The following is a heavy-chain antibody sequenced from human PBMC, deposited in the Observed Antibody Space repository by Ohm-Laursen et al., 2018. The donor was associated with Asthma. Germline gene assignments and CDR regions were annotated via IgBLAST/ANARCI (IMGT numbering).Heavy chain of an antibody. J-gene: IGHJ4*02. CDR1: GFTFRSYA. V-gene: IGHV3-30-3*01. CDR2: GGSYYDGGLK. D-gene: IGHD3-16*01. CDR3: ATNLPYEAENY. Sequence: SLRLSCAASGFTFRSYAMHWVRQAPGKGLEWVAVGGSYYDGGLKYYADSVNGRFTVSRDDSKNTLYLQMNSLRPDDTAVYYCATNLPYEAENYWGQGTLVTVSS.